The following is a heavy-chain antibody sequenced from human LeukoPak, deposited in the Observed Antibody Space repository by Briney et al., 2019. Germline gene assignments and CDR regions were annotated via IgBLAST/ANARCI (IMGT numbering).Heavy chain of an antibody. Sequence: GGSLRLSCAASGFTFNDYFMTWIRQTPGKGLEWVSYISSNGSTIYYADSVKGRFTISRDNAKNSLYLQMNSLRAEDTAVYYCASTGYYDSSGYYYDYWGQGTLVTVSS. CDR2: ISSNGSTI. V-gene: IGHV3-11*01. CDR3: ASTGYYDSSGYYYDY. D-gene: IGHD3-22*01. CDR1: GFTFNDYF. J-gene: IGHJ4*02.